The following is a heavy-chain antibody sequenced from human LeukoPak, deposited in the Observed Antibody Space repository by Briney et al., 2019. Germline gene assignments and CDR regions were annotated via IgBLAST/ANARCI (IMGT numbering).Heavy chain of an antibody. Sequence: SETLSLTCAVYGGSFSGYYWSWIRQPPGKGLEWIGEINHSGSTNYNPSLKSQVTISVDTSKNQFSLKLSSVTAADTAVYYCARCYYDSSGCDYWGQGTLVTVSS. V-gene: IGHV4-34*01. J-gene: IGHJ4*02. CDR1: GGSFSGYY. CDR2: INHSGST. CDR3: ARCYYDSSGCDY. D-gene: IGHD3-22*01.